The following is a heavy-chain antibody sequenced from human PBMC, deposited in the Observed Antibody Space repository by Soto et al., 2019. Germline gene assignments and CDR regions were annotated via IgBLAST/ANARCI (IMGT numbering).Heavy chain of an antibody. CDR2: ISGSGGST. D-gene: IGHD6-25*01. CDR3: AKAGGVKTAAGDYYYYYMDV. Sequence: EVQLLESGGGLVQPGGSLRLSCAASGFTFSSYAMSWVRQAPGKGLEWVSAISGSGGSTYYADSVKGRFTISRDNSKNTLYLQMNSLRAEETAVYYCAKAGGVKTAAGDYYYYYMDVWGKGTTVTVSS. J-gene: IGHJ6*03. V-gene: IGHV3-23*01. CDR1: GFTFSSYA.